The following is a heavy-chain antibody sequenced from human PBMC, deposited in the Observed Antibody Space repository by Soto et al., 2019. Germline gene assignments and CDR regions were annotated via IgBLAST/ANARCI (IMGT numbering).Heavy chain of an antibody. CDR1: GGSISSYY. CDR2: IYYSGST. Sequence: SETLSLTCTVSGGSISSYYWSWIRQPPGKGLEWIGYIYYSGSTNYNPSLKSRVTISVDTSKNQFSLKLSSVTAADTAVYYCARGELDFWSGYPYFDYWGQGTLVTVSS. J-gene: IGHJ4*02. CDR3: ARGELDFWSGYPYFDY. V-gene: IGHV4-59*01. D-gene: IGHD3-3*01.